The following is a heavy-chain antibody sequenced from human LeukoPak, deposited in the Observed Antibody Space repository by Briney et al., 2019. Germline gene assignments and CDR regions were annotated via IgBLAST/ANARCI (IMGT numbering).Heavy chain of an antibody. CDR1: GFTFSSYG. CDR2: ISYDGSNK. CDR3: ARVGGEWELGLYYYGMDV. J-gene: IGHJ6*02. D-gene: IGHD1-26*01. V-gene: IGHV3-30*03. Sequence: PGGSLRLSCAASGFTFSSYGMHWVRQAPGKGLEWVAVISYDGSNKYYADSVKGRFTISRDNSKNTLYLQMNSLRAEDTAVYYCARVGGEWELGLYYYGMDVWGQGTTVTVSS.